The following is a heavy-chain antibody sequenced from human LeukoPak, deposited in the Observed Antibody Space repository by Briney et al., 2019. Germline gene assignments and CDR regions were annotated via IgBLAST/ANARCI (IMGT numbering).Heavy chain of an antibody. J-gene: IGHJ6*03. CDR3: AKDSSLYDFWSGGLDY. D-gene: IGHD3-3*01. CDR2: ISGSGGST. CDR1: GFTFSSYA. V-gene: IGHV3-23*01. Sequence: GGSLRLSCAASGFTFSSYAMSWVRQAPGKGLEWVSAISGSGGSTYYADSVKGRFTISRDNSKNTLYLQMNSLRAEDTAVYYCAKDSSLYDFWSGGLDYWGKGTTVTVSS.